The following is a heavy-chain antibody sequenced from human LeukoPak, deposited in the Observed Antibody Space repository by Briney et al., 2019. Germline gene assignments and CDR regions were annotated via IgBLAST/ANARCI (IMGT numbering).Heavy chain of an antibody. V-gene: IGHV1-18*01. Sequence: ASVKVSCKASGGTFSSYAISWVRQAPGQGLEWMGWISTYNGDTDYAQKLQGRLTMTTDTSRTTAYMELRSLRSDDTAVYYCARDDNTVGATGYWGQGTLVTVSS. CDR3: ARDDNTVGATGY. CDR1: GGTFSSYA. J-gene: IGHJ4*02. D-gene: IGHD1-26*01. CDR2: ISTYNGDT.